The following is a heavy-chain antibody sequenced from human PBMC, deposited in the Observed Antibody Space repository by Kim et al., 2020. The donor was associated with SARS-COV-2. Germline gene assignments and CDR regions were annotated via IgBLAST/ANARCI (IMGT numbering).Heavy chain of an antibody. Sequence: YYADSVKGRFTSSRDNAKNSLYLQMNSLRAEDTAVYYCASDLLRYFDWSTWGQGTLVTVSS. J-gene: IGHJ4*02. CDR3: ASDLLRYFDWST. V-gene: IGHV3-11*04. D-gene: IGHD3-9*01.